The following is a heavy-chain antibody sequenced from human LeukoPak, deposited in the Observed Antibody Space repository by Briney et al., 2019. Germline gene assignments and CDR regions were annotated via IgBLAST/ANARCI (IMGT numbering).Heavy chain of an antibody. CDR3: VREYSRSVVAGSRPDL. V-gene: IGHV4-39*02. Sequence: SETLSLTCSVSGGSISSSSYYWGWIRQSPGQGLEWIGSMYYRGTTYENSSLKSRVTLSIDTSKNQFSLKLTSVTAADTAVYYCVREYSRSVVAGSRPDLWGQGLLVTVSS. D-gene: IGHD2-21*01. CDR1: GGSISSSSYY. J-gene: IGHJ4*02. CDR2: MYYRGTT.